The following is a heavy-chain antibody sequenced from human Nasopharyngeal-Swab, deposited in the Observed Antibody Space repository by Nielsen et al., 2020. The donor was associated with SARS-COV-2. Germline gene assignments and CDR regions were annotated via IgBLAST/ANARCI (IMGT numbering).Heavy chain of an antibody. CDR3: ARQENYDYVWGSYRLHWFDP. Sequence: WIRQPPGKGLEWIGSIYYSGSTYYNPSLKSRVTISVDTSKNQFSLKLSSVTAADTAAYYCARQENYDYVWGSYRLHWFDPWGQGTLVTVSS. D-gene: IGHD3-16*02. V-gene: IGHV4-39*01. J-gene: IGHJ5*02. CDR2: IYYSGST.